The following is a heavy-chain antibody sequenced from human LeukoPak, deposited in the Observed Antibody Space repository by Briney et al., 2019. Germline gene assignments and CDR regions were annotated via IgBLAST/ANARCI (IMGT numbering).Heavy chain of an antibody. Sequence: ASVKVSCKDSGYTFTAYYMHWVRQAPGQGLEWMGWINPTSGGTNYAQKFQGRVTMTRDTSINTAYMELSSLRSDDTAVYYCARGSLGGDYWGQGALVTVSS. CDR1: GYTFTAYY. CDR3: ARGSLGGDY. J-gene: IGHJ4*02. V-gene: IGHV1-2*02. D-gene: IGHD3-16*01. CDR2: INPTSGGT.